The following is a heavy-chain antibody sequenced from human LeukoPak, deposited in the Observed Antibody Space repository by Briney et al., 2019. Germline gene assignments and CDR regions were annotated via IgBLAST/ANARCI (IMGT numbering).Heavy chain of an antibody. Sequence: GGSLRLSCAASGFTFSSYWMSWVRQAPGKGLEWVANIKQDGSEKYYVDSVKGRFTISRDNSKNTLYLQMNSLRAEDTAVYYCARDRYYYDSSGSPPDYWGQGTLVTVSS. J-gene: IGHJ4*02. CDR3: ARDRYYYDSSGSPPDY. V-gene: IGHV3-7*01. CDR1: GFTFSSYW. D-gene: IGHD3-22*01. CDR2: IKQDGSEK.